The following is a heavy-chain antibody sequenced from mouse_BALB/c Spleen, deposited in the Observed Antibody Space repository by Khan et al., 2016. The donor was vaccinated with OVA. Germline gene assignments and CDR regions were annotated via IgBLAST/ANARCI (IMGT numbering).Heavy chain of an antibody. CDR1: GFTFTDYY. Sequence: EVELVESGGGLVQPGGSLGLSCATSGFTFTDYYMSWVRQPPGKALEWLGFIRNKANIYTTEYSASVKGRFTISRDNSQSILYLQINTLRAEDSATYYCARDNPYAMDYWGQGTSVTVSS. V-gene: IGHV7-3*02. J-gene: IGHJ4*01. CDR2: IRNKANIYTT. CDR3: ARDNPYAMDY.